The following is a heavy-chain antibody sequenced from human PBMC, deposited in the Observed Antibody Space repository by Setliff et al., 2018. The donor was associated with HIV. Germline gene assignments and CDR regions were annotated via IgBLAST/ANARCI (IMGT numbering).Heavy chain of an antibody. J-gene: IGHJ6*03. D-gene: IGHD3-9*01. CDR3: ARSPRFDWLPRPEYYCYMDV. V-gene: IGHV5-10-1*01. CDR1: GYSFTNYW. CDR2: IDPSDSYT. Sequence: PGESLKISCKGSGYSFTNYWISWVRQMPGKGLEWMGKIDPSDSYTNYSPSFQGHITISADKSISTAYLQWSSLKASDTAMYYCARSPRFDWLPRPEYYCYMDVWGKGTTVTVSS.